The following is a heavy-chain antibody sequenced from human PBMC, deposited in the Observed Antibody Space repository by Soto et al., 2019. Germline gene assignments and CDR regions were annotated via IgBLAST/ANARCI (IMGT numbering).Heavy chain of an antibody. D-gene: IGHD2-21*01. V-gene: IGHV3-33*01. CDR1: GFTFSSYG. Sequence: QVQLVESGGGVVQPGRSLRLSCAASGFTFSSYGMHWVRQAPGKGLEWVAVIWYDGSNKYYADSVKGRFTISRDNSKNTLYLQMNSLRAEDTAVYYCARDLTKKTYGECDVGYWGQGTLVTVSS. CDR3: ARDLTKKTYGECDVGY. CDR2: IWYDGSNK. J-gene: IGHJ4*02.